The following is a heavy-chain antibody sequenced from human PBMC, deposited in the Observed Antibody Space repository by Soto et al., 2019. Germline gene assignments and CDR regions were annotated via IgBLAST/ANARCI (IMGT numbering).Heavy chain of an antibody. CDR3: ASFPMDFWSGYYFHF. V-gene: IGHV1-69*06. Sequence: KSVRGISSRCAISLLRQALGQGMEWMGGVIPIFVTANYEQKFQGRVTITADNSTGTAYMELSSLRSEDTAVYYCASFPMDFWSGYYFHFCGQGTTVTVSA. J-gene: IGHJ4*02. CDR1: RGISSRCA. CDR2: VIPIFVTA. D-gene: IGHD3-3*01.